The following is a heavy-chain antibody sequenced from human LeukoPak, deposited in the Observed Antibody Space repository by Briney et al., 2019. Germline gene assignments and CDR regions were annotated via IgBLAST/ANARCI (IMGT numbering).Heavy chain of an antibody. D-gene: IGHD2-15*01. J-gene: IGHJ4*02. Sequence: ASVKVSCKASGGTFSRYAISWVRQAPGQGLEWMGRIIPILGIANYAQKFQGRVTITADKSTSTAYMELSSLRSEDTAVYYCARDLYRSGGSVDYWGQGTLVTVSP. CDR2: IIPILGIA. V-gene: IGHV1-69*04. CDR3: ARDLYRSGGSVDY. CDR1: GGTFSRYA.